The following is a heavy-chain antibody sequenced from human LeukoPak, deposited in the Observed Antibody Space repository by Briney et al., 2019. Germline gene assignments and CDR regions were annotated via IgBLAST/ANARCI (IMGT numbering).Heavy chain of an antibody. CDR1: GFTFSNSW. CDR3: VRENGPDAADY. D-gene: IGHD3-10*01. CDR2: IKEDGTEK. Sequence: PGGSLRLSCAASGFTFSNSWMSWVRQAPGKGLEWVANIKEDGTEKYYVGSVKGRFTISRDNAKNSLYLQMNSLRAEDTAVYFCVRENGPDAADYWGQGTLVAVSS. J-gene: IGHJ4*02. V-gene: IGHV3-7*01.